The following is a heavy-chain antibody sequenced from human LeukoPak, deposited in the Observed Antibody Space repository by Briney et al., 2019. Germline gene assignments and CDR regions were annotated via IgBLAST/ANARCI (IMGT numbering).Heavy chain of an antibody. CDR1: GFTFSNCG. V-gene: IGHV3-21*01. Sequence: GGSLRLSCAASGFTFSNCGMNWVRQAPGKGLEWVSSISSSTSYIYYADSVKGRFTISRDNSKNTLYLQMSSLRAEDTAVYYCVKDPRYWGQGTLVTVSS. CDR3: VKDPRY. CDR2: ISSSTSYI. J-gene: IGHJ4*02.